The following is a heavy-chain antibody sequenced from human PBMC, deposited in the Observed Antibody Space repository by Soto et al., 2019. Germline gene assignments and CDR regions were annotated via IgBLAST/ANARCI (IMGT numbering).Heavy chain of an antibody. V-gene: IGHV3-48*02. CDR2: ISSSSSAV. CDR1: GFPFSGYS. CDR3: ARPEYSSSSYGMDV. J-gene: IGHJ6*02. D-gene: IGHD6-6*01. Sequence: GGSLRLSGAASGFPFSGYSMNWVGPARGKGLEWVSYISSSSSAVYYADSVKGRVTISRDKAKNSLSLQMNSLRDEDTAVYYWARPEYSSSSYGMDVWGQGTTVTVSS.